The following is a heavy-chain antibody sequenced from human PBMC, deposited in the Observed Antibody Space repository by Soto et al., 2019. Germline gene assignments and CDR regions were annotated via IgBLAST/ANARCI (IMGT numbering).Heavy chain of an antibody. J-gene: IGHJ4*02. V-gene: IGHV4-30-4*01. D-gene: IGHD2-8*01. Sequence: SETLSLTCTVSRACMNSGDYYWSWMRQPPGKGLEWIGHIYYSGSTYYNPSLKRRDGISVDSSNSQVSLKLTSVTAADAAVYFCARILMNYWRLDYWGQGALVTVSS. CDR2: IYYSGST. CDR3: ARILMNYWRLDY. CDR1: RACMNSGDYY.